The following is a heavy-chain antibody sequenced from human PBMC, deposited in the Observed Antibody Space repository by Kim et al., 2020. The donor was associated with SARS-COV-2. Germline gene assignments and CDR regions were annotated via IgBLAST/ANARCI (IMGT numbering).Heavy chain of an antibody. J-gene: IGHJ4*02. CDR2: IDWDDDK. CDR3: ARIREYSSGWLRDYYFDY. Sequence: SGPTLVNPTQTLTLTCTFSGFSLSTSGMCVSWIRQPPGKALEWLALIDWDDDKYYSTSLKTRLTISKDTSKNQVVLTMTNMDPVDTATYYCARIREYSSGWLRDYYFDYWGQGTLVNVSS. V-gene: IGHV2-70*01. D-gene: IGHD6-19*01. CDR1: GFSLSTSGMC.